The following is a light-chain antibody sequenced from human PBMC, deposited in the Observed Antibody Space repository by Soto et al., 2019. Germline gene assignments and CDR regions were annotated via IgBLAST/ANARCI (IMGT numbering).Light chain of an antibody. Sequence: QSVLTQPASVSGSPGQSITISCTGTSSDIGTYNYVSWCQQHPGNAPKLIIYDVSNRPSGVSDRFSGSKSGNTASLTISGLQAEDEADYYCSSYTTSENLVVFGGGTKLTVL. CDR3: SSYTTSENLVV. CDR2: DVS. J-gene: IGLJ2*01. V-gene: IGLV2-14*01. CDR1: SSDIGTYNY.